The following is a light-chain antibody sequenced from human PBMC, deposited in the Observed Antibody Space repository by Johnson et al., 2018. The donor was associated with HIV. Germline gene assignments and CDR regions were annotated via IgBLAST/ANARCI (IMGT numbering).Light chain of an antibody. Sequence: QSVLTQPPSVSAAPGQKVTISCSGSSSNIGNNYVSWYQQFPGTAPKLLIYDNNKRPSGIPDRFSGSKSGTSATLAITGLQTGDDADYYCGSWDSSLSAYVFGTGTKVTVL. CDR3: GSWDSSLSAYV. V-gene: IGLV1-51*01. CDR2: DNN. J-gene: IGLJ1*01. CDR1: SSNIGNNY.